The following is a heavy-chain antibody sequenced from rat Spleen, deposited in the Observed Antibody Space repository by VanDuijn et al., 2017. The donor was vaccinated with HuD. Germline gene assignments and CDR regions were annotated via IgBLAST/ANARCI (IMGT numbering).Heavy chain of an antibody. Sequence: EVQLVESGGGLVQPGRSLKLSCSVSGLSFSAYGMQWIRQAPTKGLDWVASISAGGGYTYYRDSVKGRFTISRDDAKNTLYLQMDSLRSEDTATYYCARDPSTTVALDYWGQGVMVTVSS. CDR1: GLSFSAYG. CDR3: ARDPSTTVALDY. CDR2: ISAGGGYT. V-gene: IGHV5-19*01. D-gene: IGHD1-1*01. J-gene: IGHJ2*01.